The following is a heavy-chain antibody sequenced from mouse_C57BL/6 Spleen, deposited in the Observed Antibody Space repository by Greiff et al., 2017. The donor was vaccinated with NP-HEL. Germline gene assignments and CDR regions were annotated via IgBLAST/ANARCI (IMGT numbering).Heavy chain of an antibody. CDR2: IYPGDGDT. J-gene: IGHJ2*01. D-gene: IGHD1-1*01. Sequence: QVQLKQSGAELVKPGASVKISCKASGYAFSSYWMNWVKQRPGKGLEWIGQIYPGDGDTNYNGKFKGKATLTADKSSSTAYMQLSSLTSEDSAVYFGARRDGSSSFDYWGQGTTLTVSS. CDR1: GYAFSSYW. CDR3: ARRDGSSSFDY. V-gene: IGHV1-80*01.